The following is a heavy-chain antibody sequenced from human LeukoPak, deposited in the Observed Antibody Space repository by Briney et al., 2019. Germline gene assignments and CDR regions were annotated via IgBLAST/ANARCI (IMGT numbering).Heavy chain of an antibody. CDR2: ISSSSSTI. D-gene: IGHD3-3*01. CDR3: ARVSQYYDFWSGYYYYYYMDV. V-gene: IGHV3-48*01. CDR1: GFTFSSYS. Sequence: GGSLRLSCAASGFTFSSYSMNWVRQASGKGLEWVSYISSSSSTIYYADSVKGRFTISRDNAKNSLYLQMNSLRAEDTAVYYCARVSQYYDFWSGYYYYYYMDVWGKGTTVTVSS. J-gene: IGHJ6*03.